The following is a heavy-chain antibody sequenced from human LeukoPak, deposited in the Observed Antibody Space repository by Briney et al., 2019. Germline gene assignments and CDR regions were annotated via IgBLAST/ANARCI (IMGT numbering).Heavy chain of an antibody. V-gene: IGHV4-39*01. J-gene: IGHJ6*03. CDR1: GGSVSSSNYY. CDR3: ARAFRPNVPVNYYYYYMDV. Sequence: SETLSLTCSVFGGSVSSSNYYWGWIRQPPGKGLEWIGSIFYTGNTYYNPSLKSRVTISVDTSRNQFSLELTSVTAADTAVYYCARAFRPNVPVNYYYYYMDVWGKGTTVTVSS. CDR2: IFYTGNT. D-gene: IGHD3-3*02.